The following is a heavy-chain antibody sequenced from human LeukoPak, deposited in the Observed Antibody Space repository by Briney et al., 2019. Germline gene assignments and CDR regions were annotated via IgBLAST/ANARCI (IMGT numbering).Heavy chain of an antibody. V-gene: IGHV4-31*03. CDR1: GGSISSGGYY. CDR3: ARDSYGDYYFDY. CDR2: IYYSGST. Sequence: SQTLSLTCTVSGGSISSGGYYWSWIRQHPGKGLGWIGYIYYSGSTYYNPSLKSRVTISVDTSKNQFSLKLSSVTAADTAVYYCARDSYGDYYFDYWGQGTLVTVSS. D-gene: IGHD5-18*01. J-gene: IGHJ4*02.